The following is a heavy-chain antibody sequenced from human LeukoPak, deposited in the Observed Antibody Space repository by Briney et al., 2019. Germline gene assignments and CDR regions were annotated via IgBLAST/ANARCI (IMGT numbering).Heavy chain of an antibody. D-gene: IGHD1-1*01. CDR1: GYNFSTYW. CDR2: IYPDDSDI. Sequence: GESLKISCKASGYNFSTYWIGWVHQTAGKGLEWMGFIYPDDSDIRYSPSLKGQVTISADKSISTAYLQWSSLKASDTAIYFCARSAYSDNWYDRRPFDLWGQGTKVFVSA. CDR3: ARSAYSDNWYDRRPFDL. V-gene: IGHV5-51*07. J-gene: IGHJ3*01.